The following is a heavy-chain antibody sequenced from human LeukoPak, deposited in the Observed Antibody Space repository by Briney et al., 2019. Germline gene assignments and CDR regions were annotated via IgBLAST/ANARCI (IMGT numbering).Heavy chain of an antibody. V-gene: IGHV4-4*02. D-gene: IGHD6-19*01. CDR3: AKSGWYVY. CDR2: IYHSGST. Sequence: SGTLSLTCALSGGSTSISNWWSWVRQPPGKGLEWSGEIYHSGSTNYRPSLKSRLTISVDKSKNQFSLKLSSVTAADTAVYYCAKSGWYVYWGQGTLVTVSS. J-gene: IGHJ4*02. CDR1: GGSTSISNW.